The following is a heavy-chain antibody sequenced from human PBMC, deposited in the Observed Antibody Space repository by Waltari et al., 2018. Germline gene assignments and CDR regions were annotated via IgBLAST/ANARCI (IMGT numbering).Heavy chain of an antibody. CDR2: IYYSGST. Sequence: QLQLQESGPGLVKPSETLSLTCTVSGGSISSSSYYWGWIRQPPGKGLEWIGSIYYSGSTYYNPSIKSRVTISVDTSKNQFSLKLSSVTAADTAVYYCARHGRFLEWLVDYWGQGTLVTVSS. CDR1: GGSISSSSYY. CDR3: ARHGRFLEWLVDY. D-gene: IGHD3-3*01. J-gene: IGHJ4*02. V-gene: IGHV4-39*01.